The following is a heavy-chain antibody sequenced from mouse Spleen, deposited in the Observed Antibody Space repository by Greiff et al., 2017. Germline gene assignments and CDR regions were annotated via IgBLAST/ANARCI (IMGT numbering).Heavy chain of an antibody. J-gene: IGHJ1*01. CDR2: ISSGGSYT. V-gene: IGHV5-9-1*01. CDR3: ARRETDIQGWYFDV. Sequence: EVMLVESGGGLVKPGGSLKLSCAASGFTFSSYAMSWVRQTPEKRLEWVATISSGGSYTYYPDSVKGRFTISRDNAKNTLYLQMSSLRSEDTAMYYCARRETDIQGWYFDVWGAGTTVTVSS. CDR1: GFTFSSYA. D-gene: IGHD3-2*02.